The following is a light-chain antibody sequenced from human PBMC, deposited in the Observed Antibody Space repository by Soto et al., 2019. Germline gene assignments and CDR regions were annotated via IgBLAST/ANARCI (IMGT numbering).Light chain of an antibody. CDR2: DAS. V-gene: IGKV3-11*01. J-gene: IGKJ5*01. Sequence: EIVLTHSPATLSLSPLESATLSCSSSQSVSSYLAWYQQKPGQAPRLLIYDASNRATGIPARFSGSGSGTDFTLTISSLEPEDFAVYYCQQRSNWPPINFGQGTRLEIK. CDR3: QQRSNWPPIN. CDR1: QSVSSY.